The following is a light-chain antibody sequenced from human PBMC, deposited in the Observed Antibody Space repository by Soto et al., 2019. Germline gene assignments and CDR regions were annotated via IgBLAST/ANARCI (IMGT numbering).Light chain of an antibody. V-gene: IGKV1-12*01. CDR1: QGISSW. CDR2: AAS. CDR3: QHANSFPPT. J-gene: IGKJ4*01. Sequence: DLPMTQSPSSVSASVGDRVTITCRASQGISSWLAWYQQKPGKAPKLLIYAASSLQSGVPSRFSCSASRTDLTLTISSLQPEDFATYYCQHANSFPPTFGGGTKVEIK.